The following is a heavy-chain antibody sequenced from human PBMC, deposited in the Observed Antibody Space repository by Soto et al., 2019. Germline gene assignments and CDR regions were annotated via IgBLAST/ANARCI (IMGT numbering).Heavy chain of an antibody. Sequence: QVQLVESGGGVVQPGRSLRLSCEASGFTFSNYALHWVRQAPGKGLEWVAVISDSGSNKYYADSVKGRFTISRDNSKNTLYLQMNSLRAEDTAVYYCARDRFASSWSYFDYWGQGNPVTVSS. CDR1: GFTFSNYA. CDR2: ISDSGSNK. D-gene: IGHD6-13*01. CDR3: ARDRFASSWSYFDY. V-gene: IGHV3-30-3*01. J-gene: IGHJ4*02.